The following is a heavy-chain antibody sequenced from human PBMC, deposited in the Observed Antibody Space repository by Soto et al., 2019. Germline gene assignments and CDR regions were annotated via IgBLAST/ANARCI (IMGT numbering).Heavy chain of an antibody. CDR3: ARAPTGVRAGGMDV. CDR1: GYTFTGYY. D-gene: IGHD3-10*01. J-gene: IGHJ6*02. Sequence: QVQLVQSGAEVKKPGASVKVSCKASGYTFTGYYMHWVRQAPGQGLEWMGWINPNSGGTNYAQKFKGWVTMTRGTSISTVYMELSRLRSDDTAVYYCARAPTGVRAGGMDVWGQGTTVTVSS. CDR2: INPNSGGT. V-gene: IGHV1-2*04.